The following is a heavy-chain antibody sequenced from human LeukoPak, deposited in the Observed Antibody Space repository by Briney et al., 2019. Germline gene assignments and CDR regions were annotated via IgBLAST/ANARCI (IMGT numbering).Heavy chain of an antibody. V-gene: IGHV5-51*01. CDR2: IYPGDSDT. CDR1: GYSFTSYW. CDR3: ARHRKAHYYYMDV. J-gene: IGHJ6*03. Sequence: GESLKISCKGSGYSFTSYWIGWVRQLPGKGLEWMGIIYPGDSDTRYSPSFQGQVTISADKSISTAYLQWSSLKASDTAMYYCARHRKAHYYYMDVWGKGTTVTVSS.